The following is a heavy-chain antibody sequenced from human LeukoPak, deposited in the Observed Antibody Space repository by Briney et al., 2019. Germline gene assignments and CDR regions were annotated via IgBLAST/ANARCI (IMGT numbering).Heavy chain of an antibody. D-gene: IGHD3-16*01. J-gene: IGHJ4*01. CDR2: INHSGST. V-gene: IGHV4-34*01. CDR1: GGSFSGYY. Sequence: PSETLSLTCAVYGGSFSGYYWSWIRQPPGKGLEWIGEINHSGSTNYNPSLKSRVTISVDTSKNQFSLKLSSVTAADTAVYFCARVRGGNWGHGTLVTVSS. CDR3: ARVRGGN.